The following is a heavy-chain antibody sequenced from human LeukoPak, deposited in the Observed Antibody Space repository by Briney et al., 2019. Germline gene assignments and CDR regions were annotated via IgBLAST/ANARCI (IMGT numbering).Heavy chain of an antibody. D-gene: IGHD3-10*01. CDR2: ISSSSSYI. Sequence: GGSLRLSCAASGFTFSSYSMNWVRQAPGKGLEWVSSISSSSSYIYYADSVKGRFTISRDNAKNSLYLQMNSLRAEDTAVYYCARVGRFGELLCFGAFDIWGQGTMVTVSS. J-gene: IGHJ3*02. CDR3: ARVGRFGELLCFGAFDI. V-gene: IGHV3-21*01. CDR1: GFTFSSYS.